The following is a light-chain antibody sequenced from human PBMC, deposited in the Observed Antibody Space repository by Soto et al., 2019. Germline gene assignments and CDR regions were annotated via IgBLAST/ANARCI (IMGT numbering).Light chain of an antibody. CDR3: AAWDNNLSAVV. CDR1: NSNIGNNY. V-gene: IGLV1-51*01. CDR2: DTY. J-gene: IGLJ2*01. Sequence: QSVLTQPPSVSAAPGQKVTISCSGSNSNIGNNYVSWYQQLPGAAPKLLIYDTYKRLSGIPDRFSGSKSGASATLDIAGIQTGDEADYYCAAWDNNLSAVVFGGGTKLTVL.